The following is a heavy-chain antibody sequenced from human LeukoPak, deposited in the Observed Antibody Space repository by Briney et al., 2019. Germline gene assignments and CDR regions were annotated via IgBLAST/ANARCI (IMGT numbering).Heavy chain of an antibody. CDR1: GGSISSGSYW. J-gene: IGHJ6*02. CDR2: HYYSGNT. D-gene: IGHD2-8*01. Sequence: SETLSLTCTVSGGSISSGSYWWSWIRQHPERGLEWIGYHYYSGNTYYNPSLKSRVSISVDTSKNQLSLTLTSVTAADTGVYYCARGHRTSSAYHCNAMDVWGQGTTVTVSS. CDR3: ARGHRTSSAYHCNAMDV. V-gene: IGHV4-31*03.